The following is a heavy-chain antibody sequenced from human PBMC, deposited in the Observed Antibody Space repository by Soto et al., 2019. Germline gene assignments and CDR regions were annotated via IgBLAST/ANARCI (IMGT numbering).Heavy chain of an antibody. J-gene: IGHJ6*02. V-gene: IGHV4-31*03. CDR1: GGSISRGGYY. CDR3: AASCVACGGFNYYGMDV. D-gene: IGHD2-21*01. Sequence: SVTLCLTCTVSGGSISRGGYYGSWIRQHPGKGLEWIGYIYYSGSTYYNPSLKSRVTISVDTSKNQFSLKLSSVTAADTAVYYCAASCVACGGFNYYGMDVWGQGTTVT. CDR2: IYYSGST.